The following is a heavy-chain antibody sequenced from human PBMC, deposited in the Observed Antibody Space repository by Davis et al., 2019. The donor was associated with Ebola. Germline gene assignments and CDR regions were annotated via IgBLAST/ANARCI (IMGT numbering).Heavy chain of an antibody. J-gene: IGHJ4*02. CDR2: IKEDGSRG. V-gene: IGHV3-7*03. Sequence: GESLKISCAASGFTFSNYWMNWVRQAPGKGLEWVANIKEDGSRGNYADSVKGRFTISRDNAMNSLYLQMDSLRVEDTAIYYCARDAAYYRFDYWGQGTQVTVSS. CDR3: ARDAAYYRFDY. D-gene: IGHD3-10*01. CDR1: GFTFSNYW.